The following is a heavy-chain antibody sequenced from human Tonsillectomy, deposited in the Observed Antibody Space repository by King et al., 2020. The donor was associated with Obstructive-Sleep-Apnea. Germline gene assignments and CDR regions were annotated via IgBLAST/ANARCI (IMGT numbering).Heavy chain of an antibody. CDR3: AGVPGAGSYGMDF. Sequence: VQLVESGGGVVQPGRSLRLSCAASGFAFSDYAMHWVRQAPGKGLEWVAVTSDDESSKYYADSVKGRFTISRDNSKNTLYLQMSRLRTDDTAVYYCAGVPGAGSYGMDFGGQGTPVPVSS. CDR2: TSDDESSK. V-gene: IGHV3-30-3*01. CDR1: GFAFSDYA. J-gene: IGHJ6*02. D-gene: IGHD6-19*01.